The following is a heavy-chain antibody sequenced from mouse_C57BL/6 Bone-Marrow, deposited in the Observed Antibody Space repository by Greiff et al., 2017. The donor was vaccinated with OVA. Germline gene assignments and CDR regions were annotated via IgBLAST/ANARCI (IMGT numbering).Heavy chain of an antibody. CDR3: TRDGYYGSFDD. D-gene: IGHD1-1*01. J-gene: IGHJ2*01. CDR1: GFTFSSYA. V-gene: IGHV5-9-1*02. CDR2: ISSGGDYI. Sequence: EVQLVESGEGLVKPGGSLKLSCAASGFTFSSYAMSWVRPTPEQRLEWVAYISSGGDYIYYADTVKGRFTISRDNARNTLYLQMSSLKSEYTAMYYCTRDGYYGSFDDWGQGTTLTVSS.